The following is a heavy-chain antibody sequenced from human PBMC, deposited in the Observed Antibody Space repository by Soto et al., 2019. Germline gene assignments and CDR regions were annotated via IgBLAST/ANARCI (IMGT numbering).Heavy chain of an antibody. CDR1: GDNFKKNV. D-gene: IGHD3-10*01. J-gene: IGHJ6*02. Sequence: RASVKVSCKTSGDNFKKNVFTWVRQSPGQGLEWMGGTIPALGKTHYIEKFQGRVTITVDDATRTVYMEVRDLTSEDTAIYYCARGPFRPSAMDVWGQGTTVTVSS. CDR3: ARGPFRPSAMDV. V-gene: IGHV1-69*10. CDR2: TIPALGKT.